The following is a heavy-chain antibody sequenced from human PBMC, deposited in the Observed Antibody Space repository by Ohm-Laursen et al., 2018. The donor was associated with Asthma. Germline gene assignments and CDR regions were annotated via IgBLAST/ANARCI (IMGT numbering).Heavy chain of an antibody. CDR3: ARVRRYYYGSGSSTWFDP. CDR1: GGSISSGGYY. Sequence: TLSLTCTVSGGSISSGGYYRSWIRQHPGKGLEWIGYIYYSGSTYYNPSLKSRVTISVDTSKNQFSLKLSSVTAADTAVYYCARVRRYYYGSGSSTWFDPWGQGTLVTVSS. J-gene: IGHJ5*02. V-gene: IGHV4-31*03. CDR2: IYYSGST. D-gene: IGHD3-10*01.